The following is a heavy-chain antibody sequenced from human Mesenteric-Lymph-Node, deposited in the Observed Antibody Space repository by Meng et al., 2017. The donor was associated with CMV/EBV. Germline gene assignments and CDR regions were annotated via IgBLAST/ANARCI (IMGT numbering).Heavy chain of an antibody. V-gene: IGHV3-48*03. CDR3: VRGYSTNWNQPAYFDY. Sequence: GESLKISCAASGFIFSNYEMIWVRQAPGKGLEWVSYIDNNGNDIHYADSVKGRFTISRDNAKDSLYLQLNSLRAEDTAVYYCVRGYSTNWNQPAYFDYWGQGALVTVSS. D-gene: IGHD1-1*01. J-gene: IGHJ4*02. CDR2: IDNNGNDI. CDR1: GFIFSNYE.